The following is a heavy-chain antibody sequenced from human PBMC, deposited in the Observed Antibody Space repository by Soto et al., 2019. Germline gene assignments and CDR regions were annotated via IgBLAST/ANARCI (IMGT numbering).Heavy chain of an antibody. CDR1: GFPVTNNH. Sequence: EVPLVETGGGFIPPGGSLSLSCAVSGFPVTNNHMSWVRQAPGEGLEWVSLIYVGGGPHYADSVKGRFTISRANSKNTLYLQMNSLSPEDTDVYFCARDHDSSGYYGNWGQGTLVTVSS. V-gene: IGHV3-53*02. CDR2: IYVGGGP. J-gene: IGHJ4*02. CDR3: ARDHDSSGYYGN. D-gene: IGHD3-22*01.